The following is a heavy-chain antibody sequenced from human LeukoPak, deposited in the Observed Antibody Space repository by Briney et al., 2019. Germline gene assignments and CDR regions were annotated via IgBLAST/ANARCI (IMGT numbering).Heavy chain of an antibody. D-gene: IGHD4-17*01. V-gene: IGHV1-18*04. Sequence: ASVKVSCKASGYTLTSYGISWVRQAPGQGLEWMGWISAYNGNTNYAQKLQGRVTMTTDTSTSTAYMELRSLRSDDTAVYYCARDHHDYGDFDYWGQGTLVTVSS. J-gene: IGHJ4*02. CDR3: ARDHHDYGDFDY. CDR1: GYTLTSYG. CDR2: ISAYNGNT.